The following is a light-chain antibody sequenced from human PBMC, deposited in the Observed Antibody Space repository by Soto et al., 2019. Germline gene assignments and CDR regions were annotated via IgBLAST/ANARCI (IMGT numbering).Light chain of an antibody. CDR1: QGISSY. V-gene: IGKV1-9*01. CDR3: QQYDTYWT. Sequence: IQLTQSPSSLSASIGDRVTITCRASQGISSYLAWYQQKPGKAPKLLIYAASTLLSGVPSRFSGSGSGTDFTLTISSLQPDDFATYYCQQYDTYWTFGQGTKVDIK. CDR2: AAS. J-gene: IGKJ1*01.